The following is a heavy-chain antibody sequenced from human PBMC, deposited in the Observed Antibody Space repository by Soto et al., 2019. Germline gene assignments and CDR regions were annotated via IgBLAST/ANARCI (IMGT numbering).Heavy chain of an antibody. CDR1: GFTFSSYS. Sequence: EVHLVESGGGLVQPGGSLRLSCTASGFTFSSYSINWVRQAPGRGLEWISYISSTSATIYYAESVRGRFTVSRDNAKNSVYLQMDSLRAEDTALYFCARAKSLEYNWFDTLGQGTPVTVSS. V-gene: IGHV3-48*01. J-gene: IGHJ5*02. CDR2: ISSTSATI. CDR3: ARAKSLEYNWFDT.